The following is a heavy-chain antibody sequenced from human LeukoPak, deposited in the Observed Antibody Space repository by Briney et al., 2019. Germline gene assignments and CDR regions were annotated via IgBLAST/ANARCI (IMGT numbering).Heavy chain of an antibody. CDR2: IYENGGTT. V-gene: IGHV3-23*01. D-gene: IGHD2-21*01. CDR1: AFTFRSRG. CDR3: AKDFRIGYSAHFDY. Sequence: GGSLRLSCVVPAFTFRSRGMSWVRQAPEKGLEFVSGIYENGGTTYYADSVKGRFSISRDNSKNTLYLQMDSLRGEDTAVYYCAKDFRIGYSAHFDYWGQGALVTVSS. J-gene: IGHJ4*02.